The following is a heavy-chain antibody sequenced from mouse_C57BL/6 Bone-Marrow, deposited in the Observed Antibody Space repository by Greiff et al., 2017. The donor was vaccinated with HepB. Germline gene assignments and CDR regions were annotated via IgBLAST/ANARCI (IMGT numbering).Heavy chain of an antibody. J-gene: IGHJ2*01. D-gene: IGHD2-1*01. V-gene: IGHV1-9*01. CDR3: ARFGGNYSSDY. CDR1: GYTFTGYW. CDR2: ILPGSGST. Sequence: VQLQQSGAELMKPGASVKLSCKATGYTFTGYWIEWVKQRPGHGLEWIGEILPGSGSTNHNEKFKGKATFTADTSSNTAYMQLSSLTTEDSAIYYCARFGGNYSSDYWGQGTTLTVSS.